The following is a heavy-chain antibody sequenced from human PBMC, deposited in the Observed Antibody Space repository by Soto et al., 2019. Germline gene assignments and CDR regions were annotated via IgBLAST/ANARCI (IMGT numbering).Heavy chain of an antibody. J-gene: IGHJ5*02. V-gene: IGHV1-69*08. CDR1: GGTFSSYT. CDR2: IIPILGIA. CDR3: AREVVATKWFDP. Sequence: QVQLVQSGAEVQKPGSSVKVSCKASGGTFSSYTISWVRQAPGQGLEWMGRIIPILGIANYAQKFQGRVTITADKSTSTAYMELSSLRSEDTAVYYCAREVVATKWFDPWGQGTLVTVSS. D-gene: IGHD5-12*01.